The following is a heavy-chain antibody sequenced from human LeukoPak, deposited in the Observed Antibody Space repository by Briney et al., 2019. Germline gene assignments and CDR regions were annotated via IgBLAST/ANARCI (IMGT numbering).Heavy chain of an antibody. V-gene: IGHV1-18*01. CDR2: ISAYNGNT. CDR3: ARSRDGYNYYYYYYYMDV. J-gene: IGHJ6*03. D-gene: IGHD5-24*01. CDR1: GYTFTSYG. Sequence: ASVKVSCKASGYTFTSYGISWVRQAPGQGLEWMGWISAYNGNTNYAQKLQGRVTMTTDTSTSTAYMELRSLRSDDTAVYYCARSRDGYNYYYYYYYMDVWGKGTTVTVSS.